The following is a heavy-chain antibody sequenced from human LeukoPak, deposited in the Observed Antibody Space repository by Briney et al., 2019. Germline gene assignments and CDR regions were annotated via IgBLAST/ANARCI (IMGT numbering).Heavy chain of an antibody. CDR3: ARGRSGSYYGGFDY. V-gene: IGHV4-34*01. CDR1: GGSFSGYC. J-gene: IGHJ4*02. Sequence: SETLSLTCAVYGGSFSGYCWSWIRQPPGKGLEWIGEINHSGSTNYNPSLKSRVTISVDTSKNQFSLKLSSVTAADTAVYYCARGRSGSYYGGFDYWGQGTLVTVSS. D-gene: IGHD1-26*01. CDR2: INHSGST.